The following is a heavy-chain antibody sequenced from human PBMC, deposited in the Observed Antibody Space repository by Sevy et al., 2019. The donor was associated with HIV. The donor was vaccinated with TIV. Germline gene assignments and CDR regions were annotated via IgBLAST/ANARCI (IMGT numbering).Heavy chain of an antibody. D-gene: IGHD3-22*01. J-gene: IGHJ3*01. CDR2: LGGSGGST. V-gene: IGHV3-23*01. CDR1: GFTFSNYA. Sequence: GGSLRLSCAASGFTFSNYAMSWVRQAPGKGLEWVSALGGSGGSTFYADSVKGRFTISRDNSKNTLYLQMNSLRAEDTAVYYCAKDTGIIVGDAFDVWGLGTMVTVSS. CDR3: AKDTGIIVGDAFDV.